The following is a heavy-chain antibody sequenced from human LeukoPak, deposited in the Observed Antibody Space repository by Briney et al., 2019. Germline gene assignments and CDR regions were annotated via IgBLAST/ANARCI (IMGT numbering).Heavy chain of an antibody. Sequence: GGSLRLSCAASGFTFSSYGMSWVRQAPGKGLEWVSAISGSGGSTYYADSVKGRFTISRDNSKNTLYLQMNNLRAEDTAVYYCAKYYLVGASRWFDPWGQGNLVTVSS. J-gene: IGHJ5*02. D-gene: IGHD1-26*01. CDR2: ISGSGGST. V-gene: IGHV3-23*01. CDR3: AKYYLVGASRWFDP. CDR1: GFTFSSYG.